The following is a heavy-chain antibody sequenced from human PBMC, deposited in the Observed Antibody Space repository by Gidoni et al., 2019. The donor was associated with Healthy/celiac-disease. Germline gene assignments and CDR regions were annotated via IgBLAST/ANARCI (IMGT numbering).Heavy chain of an antibody. D-gene: IGHD3-16*02. CDR3: AKDPTYYDYIWGSYRPSPDY. Sequence: EVQLLESGGGLVQPGGSLRLSCAASGFTFSSYARSWVRQAPGKGLEWVSAISGSGGSTYYADSVKGRFTISRDNSKNTLYLQMNSLRAEDTAVYYCAKDPTYYDYIWGSYRPSPDYWGQGTLVTVSS. V-gene: IGHV3-23*01. CDR2: ISGSGGST. CDR1: GFTFSSYA. J-gene: IGHJ4*02.